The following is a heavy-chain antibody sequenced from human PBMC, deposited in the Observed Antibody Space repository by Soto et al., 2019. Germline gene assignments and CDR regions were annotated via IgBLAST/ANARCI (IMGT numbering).Heavy chain of an antibody. D-gene: IGHD3-10*01. J-gene: IGHJ4*02. Sequence: ASVNVSCKASGYTFASYYMHWVRQAAGQGLEWMGIINPSGGSTSYAQKFQGRVTMTRDTSTSTVYMELSSLRSEDTAVYYCARCPVLLWFGEFDYWGQGTLVTVSS. CDR2: INPSGGST. CDR3: ARCPVLLWFGEFDY. CDR1: GYTFASYY. V-gene: IGHV1-46*01.